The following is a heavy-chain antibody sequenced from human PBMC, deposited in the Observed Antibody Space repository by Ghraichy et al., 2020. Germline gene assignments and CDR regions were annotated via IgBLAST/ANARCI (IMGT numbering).Heavy chain of an antibody. Sequence: GGSLRLSCAASGFTFSSYSMNWVRQAPGKGLEWVSSISSSSSYIYYADSVKGRFTISRDNAKNSLYLQMNSLRAEDTAVYYCAREGYNWNDLVDPPGIDYYYYYMDVWGKGTTVTVSS. D-gene: IGHD1-1*01. J-gene: IGHJ6*03. CDR3: AREGYNWNDLVDPPGIDYYYYYMDV. CDR1: GFTFSSYS. V-gene: IGHV3-21*01. CDR2: ISSSSSYI.